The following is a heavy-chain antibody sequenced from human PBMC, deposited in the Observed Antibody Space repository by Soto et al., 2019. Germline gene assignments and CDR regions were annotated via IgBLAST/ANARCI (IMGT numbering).Heavy chain of an antibody. CDR3: ARNPLDSSRFNWFDP. J-gene: IGHJ5*02. CDR2: IYYSGST. D-gene: IGHD6-13*01. V-gene: IGHV4-31*03. Sequence: PSETLSLTCTVSGGSIRSGGYYWSWIRQHPGKGLEWIGYIYYSGSTYYNPSLKSRVTISVDTSKNQFSLKLSSVTAADTAVYYCARNPLDSSRFNWFDPWGQGTLVTVSS. CDR1: GGSIRSGGYY.